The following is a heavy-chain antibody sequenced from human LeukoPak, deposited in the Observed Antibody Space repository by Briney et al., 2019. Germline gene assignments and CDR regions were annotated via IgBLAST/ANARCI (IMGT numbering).Heavy chain of an antibody. D-gene: IGHD6-19*01. V-gene: IGHV3-21*01. Sequence: PGGSLRLSCAASGFTFNTYAMNWVRQAPGKGLEWVSSISDSSSYIYYADSVKGRFTISRDNAKNSLYLQMNSLRAEDTAVYYCARDLGSSGWYKGYWGQGTLVTVSS. CDR3: ARDLGSSGWYKGY. CDR1: GFTFNTYA. J-gene: IGHJ4*02. CDR2: ISDSSSYI.